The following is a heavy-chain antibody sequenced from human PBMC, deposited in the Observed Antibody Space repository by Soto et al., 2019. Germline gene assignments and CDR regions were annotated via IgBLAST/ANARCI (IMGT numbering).Heavy chain of an antibody. CDR1: GFSISGSNW. V-gene: IGHV4-4*02. J-gene: IGHJ1*01. D-gene: IGHD3-10*01. CDR2: IYHSGNT. CDR3: LPTAQVNY. Sequence: PSETLSLTCAFSGFSISGSNWWGWVRQTPGKGLEWIGEIYHSGNTNYNPSLKSRVTISADEQPESRGHGCLLLCERSFRPGVLLPTAQVNYWGQGTLVTVSS.